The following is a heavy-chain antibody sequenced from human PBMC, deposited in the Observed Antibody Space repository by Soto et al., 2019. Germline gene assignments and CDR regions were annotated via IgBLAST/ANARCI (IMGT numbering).Heavy chain of an antibody. J-gene: IGHJ4*02. CDR1: GGTFSSYA. Sequence: SVKVSCKASGGTFSSYAISWVRQAPGQGLEWMGGIIPIFGTANYAQKFQGRVTITADESTSTAYMELSSLRSEDTAVYYCARGALRFLEWFYFDYWGQGTLVTVSS. CDR3: ARGALRFLEWFYFDY. V-gene: IGHV1-69*13. D-gene: IGHD3-3*01. CDR2: IIPIFGTA.